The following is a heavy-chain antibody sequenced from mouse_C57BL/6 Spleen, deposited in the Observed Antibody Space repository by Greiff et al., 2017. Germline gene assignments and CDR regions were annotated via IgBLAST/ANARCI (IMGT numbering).Heavy chain of an antibody. D-gene: IGHD2-12*01. CDR3: AKAYYSYYLDY. V-gene: IGHV1-82*01. CDR2: IYPGDGDT. Sequence: QVQLQQSGPELVKPGASVKISCKASGYAFSNSWMNWVKQRPGKGLEWIGRIYPGDGDTNYNGKFKGKATLTADKSSSTAYMQLSSLTSEDSAVYFCAKAYYSYYLDYWGQGTTLTVSS. J-gene: IGHJ2*01. CDR1: GYAFSNSW.